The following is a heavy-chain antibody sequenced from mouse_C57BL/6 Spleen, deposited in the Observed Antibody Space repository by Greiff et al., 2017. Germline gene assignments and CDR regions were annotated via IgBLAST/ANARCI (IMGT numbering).Heavy chain of an antibody. J-gene: IGHJ1*03. CDR3: ARQDDYDGYWYFGV. V-gene: IGHV1-80*01. CDR2: IYPGDGDT. Sequence: QVQLQQSGAELVKPGASVKISCKASGYAFGSYWMNWVKQRPGKGLEWIGQIYPGDGDTNYNGKFKGKATLTADKSSSTAYMQLSSLTSEDSAVYFCARQDDYDGYWYFGVWGTGATVTVSS. D-gene: IGHD2-4*01. CDR1: GYAFGSYW.